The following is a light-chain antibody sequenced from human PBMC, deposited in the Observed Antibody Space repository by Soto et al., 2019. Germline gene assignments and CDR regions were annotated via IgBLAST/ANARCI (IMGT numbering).Light chain of an antibody. J-gene: IGKJ1*01. CDR1: QGIGNS. CDR3: QKYDSVPHT. CDR2: AAS. V-gene: IGKV1-27*01. Sequence: DFQMTQSPSSLSASVGDRVTITCRASQGIGNSLAWYQHQPGKVPKLLIYAASTLLSGVPSRFRGSGSGTDFTLTISTLQPEDVATYYCQKYDSVPHTFGQGTKVEIK.